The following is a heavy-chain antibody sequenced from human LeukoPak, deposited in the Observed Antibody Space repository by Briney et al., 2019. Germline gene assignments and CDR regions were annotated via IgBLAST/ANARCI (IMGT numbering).Heavy chain of an antibody. J-gene: IGHJ4*02. V-gene: IGHV4-59*08. CDR1: GGSITSYY. Sequence: SETLSLTCTVSGGSITSYYWSWIRQPPGKGLEYIGYIYYSGSTNYNPSLKSRVTISVDTSKNQFSLKLTSVTAADTAVYYCARSSVSGTYSGGYWGQGILVTVSS. CDR3: ARSSVSGTYSGGY. CDR2: IYYSGST. D-gene: IGHD3-10*01.